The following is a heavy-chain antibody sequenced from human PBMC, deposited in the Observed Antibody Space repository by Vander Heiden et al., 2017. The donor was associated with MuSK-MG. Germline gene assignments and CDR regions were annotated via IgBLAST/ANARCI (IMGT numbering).Heavy chain of an antibody. CDR1: GFSFEDYA. CDR3: VKDKGRYVELRLGYYFEY. CDR2: ISWNSGYI. J-gene: IGHJ4*02. D-gene: IGHD1-7*01. Sequence: EVHLVESGGGLAQPGRSLTLSCAASGFSFEDYAMNWVRQAPGKGLEWVSGISWNSGYIDYAESVKDRVTISRDNAKNSLYLQMNSLRPDDKALYQCVKDKGRYVELRLGYYFEYWGQGSLVTVSS. V-gene: IGHV3-9*01.